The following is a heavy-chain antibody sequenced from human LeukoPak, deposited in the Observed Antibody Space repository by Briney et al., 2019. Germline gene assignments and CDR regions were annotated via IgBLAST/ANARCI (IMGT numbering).Heavy chain of an antibody. V-gene: IGHV4-4*07. CDR3: ARDSDSGYDFPRY. CDR2: IYTSGST. J-gene: IGHJ4*02. D-gene: IGHD5-12*01. Sequence: PSETLSLTCTVSGGSISSYYWSWMRQPAGKGLEGIGRIYTSGSTNYNPSLKSRVTMSVDTYKNQFSLKLSSVTAADTAVYYCARDSDSGYDFPRYWGQGTLVTVSS. CDR1: GGSISSYY.